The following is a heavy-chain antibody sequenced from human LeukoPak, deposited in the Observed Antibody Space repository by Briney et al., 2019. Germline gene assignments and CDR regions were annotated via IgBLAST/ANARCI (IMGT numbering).Heavy chain of an antibody. V-gene: IGHV3-23*01. J-gene: IGHJ4*02. Sequence: GRSLRLSCAVSGLTFSSYAMSWAPHAPAKGLEWVSAITGRGGSTYYAASVKGRFTISRDNSKDTLYLQMNSQRAEETAVYSCAKDLANVDSGTYGEAFDYWGQETLVTVSS. CDR3: AKDLANVDSGTYGEAFDY. D-gene: IGHD3-10*01. CDR2: ITGRGGST. CDR1: GLTFSSYA.